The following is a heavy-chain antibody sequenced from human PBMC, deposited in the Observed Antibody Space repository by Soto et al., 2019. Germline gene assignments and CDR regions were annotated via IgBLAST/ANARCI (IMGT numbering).Heavy chain of an antibody. CDR3: ARDGAWRGFDV. J-gene: IGHJ6*02. Sequence: SETLSLTCSVSGDSISSGGYSWSWIRQPPGKGLEWVGYIDRSGSTYYNPSLKSRVTISADRSNNRFSLILNSVTAADTAVYFCARDGAWRGFDVWGQGTTVTVSS. CDR2: IDRSGST. V-gene: IGHV4-30-2*01. CDR1: GDSISSGGYS. D-gene: IGHD1-26*01.